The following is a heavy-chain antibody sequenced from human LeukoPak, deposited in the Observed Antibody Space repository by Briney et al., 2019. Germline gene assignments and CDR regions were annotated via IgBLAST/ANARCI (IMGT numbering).Heavy chain of an antibody. CDR2: IYWNDDN. CDR1: GFSLSTSRVG. D-gene: IGHD4-23*01. CDR3: AHRPGGNSNNWFDT. V-gene: IGHV2-5*01. Sequence: KESCPTLVKPTQTLTLTCTFSGFSLSTSRVGVGWIRQPPGKALEWLAVIYWNDDNRYRPSLKSRLTITKDTSKNQVVLTMTNMDPVDTATYYCAHRPGGNSNNWFDTWGQGTLVTVSS. J-gene: IGHJ5*02.